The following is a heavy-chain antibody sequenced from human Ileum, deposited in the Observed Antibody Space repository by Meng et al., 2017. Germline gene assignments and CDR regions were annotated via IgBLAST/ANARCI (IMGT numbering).Heavy chain of an antibody. CDR1: GVSLSNTVYF. Sequence: QGRRQESGPGLVKSAETLSLTCTVSGVSLSNTVYFWGWIRQSPGKGLEWLGSVQNSGSTAYNPSLKSRVTVSLDTSKNQFSLKLTSVTAADTAVYFCARDGRHWGESPFDPWGQGTLVTSPQ. CDR3: ARDGRHWGESPFDP. D-gene: IGHD7-27*01. V-gene: IGHV4-39*07. CDR2: VQNSGST. J-gene: IGHJ5*02.